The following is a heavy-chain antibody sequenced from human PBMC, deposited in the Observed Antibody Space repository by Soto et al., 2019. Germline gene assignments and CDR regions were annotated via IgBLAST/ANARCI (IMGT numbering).Heavy chain of an antibody. CDR2: IYYSGST. CDR3: ARGLTPEYYFDY. J-gene: IGHJ4*02. V-gene: IGHV4-61*01. D-gene: IGHD3-10*01. CDR1: GGSVSSGSYY. Sequence: SETLCLTCTVSGGSVSSGSYYWSWIRQPPGKGLEWIGYIYYSGSTNYNPSLKSRVTISVDTSKNQFSLKLSSVTAADTAVYYCARGLTPEYYFDYWGQGTLVTVSS.